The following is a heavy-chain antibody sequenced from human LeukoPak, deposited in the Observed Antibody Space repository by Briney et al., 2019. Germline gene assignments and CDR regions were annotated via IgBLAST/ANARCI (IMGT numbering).Heavy chain of an antibody. CDR2: IYHSGST. D-gene: IGHD3-22*01. CDR1: GGSLSSSNW. CDR3: AGVNYYDSSGYQNAYFDY. J-gene: IGHJ4*02. V-gene: IGHV4-4*02. Sequence: SETLSLTCAVSGGSLSSSNWWSWVRQPPGKGLEWIGEIYHSGSTNYNPSLKSRVTISVDKSKNQFSLKLSSVTAADTAVYYCAGVNYYDSSGYQNAYFDYWGQGTLVTVSS.